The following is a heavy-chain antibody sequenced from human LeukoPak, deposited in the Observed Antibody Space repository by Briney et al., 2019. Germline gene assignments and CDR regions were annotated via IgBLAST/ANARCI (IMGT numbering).Heavy chain of an antibody. CDR1: GCIFRHHA. Sequence: GRSLPLSCVAPGCIFRHHALHWVRQPPDKGLECVALIGSDGTTKHYAVAVPGRFTVSRENSKNTLFLQMNTVRADDTAVDFCARQMTSTRLFDAWGQGTLVTVSS. CDR3: ARQMTSTRLFDA. J-gene: IGHJ4*02. V-gene: IGHV3-30*04. CDR2: IGSDGTTK. D-gene: IGHD5/OR15-5a*01.